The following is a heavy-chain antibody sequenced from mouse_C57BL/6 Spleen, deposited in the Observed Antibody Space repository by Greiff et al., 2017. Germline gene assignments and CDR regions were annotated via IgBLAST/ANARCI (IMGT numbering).Heavy chain of an antibody. V-gene: IGHV5-15*04. Sequence: EVMLVESGGGLVQPGGSLKLSCAASGFTFSDYGMAWVRQAPRKGPEWVAFISNLAYSIYYADTVTGRFTISRENAKNTLYLEMSSLRSEDTAMYYCARGGYYSNYDYAMDYWGQGTSVTVSS. D-gene: IGHD2-5*01. J-gene: IGHJ4*01. CDR2: ISNLAYSI. CDR3: ARGGYYSNYDYAMDY. CDR1: GFTFSDYG.